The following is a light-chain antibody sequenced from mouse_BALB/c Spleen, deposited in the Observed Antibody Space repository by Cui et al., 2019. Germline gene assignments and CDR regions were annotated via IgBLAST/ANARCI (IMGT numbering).Light chain of an antibody. V-gene: IGKV6-15*01. CDR1: QNVGTN. Sequence: DIVMTQSQKFMSTSVGDRVSVTCKASQNVGTNVAWYQQKPGQSPKALIYSASYRYSGVPDRFTGSGSGTDFTLTISNVQSEDLAEYFCQQYNSYPEVTFGSGTKLEIK. CDR3: QQYNSYPEVT. J-gene: IGKJ4*01. CDR2: SAS.